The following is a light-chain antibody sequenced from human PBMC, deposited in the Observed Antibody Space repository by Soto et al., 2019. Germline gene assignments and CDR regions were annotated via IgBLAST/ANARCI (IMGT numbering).Light chain of an antibody. CDR3: QQRTNNAWT. J-gene: IGKJ1*01. CDR1: QSVSSS. Sequence: EIVLSQSSATLSLSPGERATLSCRASQSVSSSLAWYQQKPGQAPRLLVFDASNRAAGIPARFSGSGFGTDFTLTINSLEPEDFAIYYCQQRTNNAWTFGQGTKV. V-gene: IGKV3-11*01. CDR2: DAS.